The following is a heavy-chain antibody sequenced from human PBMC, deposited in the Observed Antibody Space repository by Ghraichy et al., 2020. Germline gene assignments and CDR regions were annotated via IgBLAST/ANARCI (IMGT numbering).Heavy chain of an antibody. J-gene: IGHJ4*02. Sequence: SETLSLTCTVNGGSFSGYYWSWIRQPPGKGLEWIGEINHSGSTNYNPSLKSRVTISVDTSKSQFSLKLSSVTAADTAVYYCARGFYYSDNSGPTSHWGQGTLVTVSS. CDR3: ARGFYYSDNSGPTSH. V-gene: IGHV4-34*01. CDR1: GGSFSGYY. D-gene: IGHD3-22*01. CDR2: INHSGST.